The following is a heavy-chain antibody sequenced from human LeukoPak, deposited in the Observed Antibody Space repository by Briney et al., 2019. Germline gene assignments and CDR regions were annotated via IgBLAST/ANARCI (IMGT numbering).Heavy chain of an antibody. V-gene: IGHV3-30-3*01. CDR2: ISYDGSNK. J-gene: IGHJ4*02. D-gene: IGHD3-22*01. CDR1: GFTFSSYA. CDR3: ARGDYYDSSVVFDY. Sequence: QSGGSLGLSCAASGFTFSSYAMHWVRQAPGKGLEWVAVISYDGSNKYYADSVKGRFTISRDNSKNTLYLQMNSLRAEDTAVYYCARGDYYDSSVVFDYWGQGTLVTVSS.